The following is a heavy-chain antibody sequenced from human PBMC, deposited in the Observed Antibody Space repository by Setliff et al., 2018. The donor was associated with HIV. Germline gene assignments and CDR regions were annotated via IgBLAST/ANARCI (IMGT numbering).Heavy chain of an antibody. J-gene: IGHJ5*01. Sequence: VKVSCKTSGYPFTDYFIHWIQQAPGKGLEWMGRVDPEDGETILAERFQGRVTLTADTSTDTAFMELSSLSSEDTATYYCTIATETPGMRTRENWFDTWGQGTMVTVSS. CDR1: GYPFTDYF. CDR2: VDPEDGET. CDR3: TIATETPGMRTRENWFDT. V-gene: IGHV1-69-2*01.